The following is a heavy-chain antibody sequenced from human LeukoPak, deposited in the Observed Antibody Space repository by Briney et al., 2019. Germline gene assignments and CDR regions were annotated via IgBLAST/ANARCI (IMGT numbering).Heavy chain of an antibody. V-gene: IGHV1-18*01. D-gene: IGHD4-17*01. CDR2: ISAYNGNT. CDR1: GYTFSSYG. Sequence: ASVKVSCKASGYTFSSYGIGWVRQAPGQGLEWMGWISAYNGNTNYAQNLQGRVTMTTDTSTSTVYMELSSLRSEDTAVYYCARDGTVTTWDSHWFDPWGQGTLVTVSS. CDR3: ARDGTVTTWDSHWFDP. J-gene: IGHJ5*02.